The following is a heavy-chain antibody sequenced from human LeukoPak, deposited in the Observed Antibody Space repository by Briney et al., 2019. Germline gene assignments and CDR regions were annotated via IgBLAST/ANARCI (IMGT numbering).Heavy chain of an antibody. CDR2: IIRIFDTA. Sequence: SVKVSCKASGGTFSSYAISWVRQAPGPGLERMGGIIRIFDTANYTQKIQGRDTITTEEAESTDYMELRSLRSEDTAVYYCARQGHGGYSYGGEFDYWGQGTLVTVSS. D-gene: IGHD5-18*01. J-gene: IGHJ4*02. CDR1: GGTFSSYA. V-gene: IGHV1-69*05. CDR3: ARQGHGGYSYGGEFDY.